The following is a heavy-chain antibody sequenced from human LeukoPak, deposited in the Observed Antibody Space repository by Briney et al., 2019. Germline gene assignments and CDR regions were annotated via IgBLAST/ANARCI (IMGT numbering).Heavy chain of an antibody. CDR2: ISSSSSTI. D-gene: IGHD3-22*01. J-gene: IGHJ4*02. CDR1: GFTFSSYS. CDR3: ARGYYDSSGDLSYYFDY. Sequence: PGGSLRLSCAASGFTFSSYSMNWVRQAPGKGLEWVSYISSSSSTIYYADSVKGRFTISRDNAKNSLYLQMNSLRDEDTAVYYCARGYYDSSGDLSYYFDYWGQGTLVTVSS. V-gene: IGHV3-48*02.